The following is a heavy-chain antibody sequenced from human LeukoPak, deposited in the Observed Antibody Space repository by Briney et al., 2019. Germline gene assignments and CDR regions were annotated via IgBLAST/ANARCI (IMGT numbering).Heavy chain of an antibody. CDR3: ARVEGYSYGSDYYYYYMDV. D-gene: IGHD5-18*01. V-gene: IGHV1-69*06. CDR1: GGTFSSYA. CDR2: IIPIFGTA. Sequence: ASVKVSCKASGGTFSSYAISWVRQAPGQGLEWMGGIIPIFGTANYVQKFQGRVTITADKSTNTAYMELSSLRSEDTPVYYCARVEGYSYGSDYYYYYMDVWGKGTTVTVSS. J-gene: IGHJ6*03.